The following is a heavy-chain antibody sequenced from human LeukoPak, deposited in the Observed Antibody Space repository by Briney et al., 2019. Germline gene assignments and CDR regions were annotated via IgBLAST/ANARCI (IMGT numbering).Heavy chain of an antibody. CDR2: ISAYNGNT. Sequence: GASVKVSCKASGYTFTSYGISWVRQAPGQGLEWMGWISAYNGNTNYAQKLQGRVTITADESTSTAYMELSSLRSEDTAVHYCARDDGQQLVDNYFDYWGQGTLVTVSS. D-gene: IGHD6-13*01. CDR1: GYTFTSYG. CDR3: ARDDGQQLVDNYFDY. V-gene: IGHV1-18*01. J-gene: IGHJ4*02.